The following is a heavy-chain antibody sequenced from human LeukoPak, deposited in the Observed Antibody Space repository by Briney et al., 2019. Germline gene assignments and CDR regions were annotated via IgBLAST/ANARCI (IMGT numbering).Heavy chain of an antibody. Sequence: SETLSLTCTVSGGSISSSSYYWGWIRQPPGKGLEWIGSIYYSGSTYYNPSLKSRVTISVDTSKNQFSLKLSSVTAADTAVYYCARLNYYGSGSRPDYWGQGTLVTVSS. CDR3: ARLNYYGSGSRPDY. V-gene: IGHV4-39*01. D-gene: IGHD3-10*01. CDR2: IYYSGST. CDR1: GGSISSSSYY. J-gene: IGHJ4*02.